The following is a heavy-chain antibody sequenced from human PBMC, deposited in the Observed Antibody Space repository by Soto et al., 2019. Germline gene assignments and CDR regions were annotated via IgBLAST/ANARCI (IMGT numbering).Heavy chain of an antibody. CDR1: GYRFRTYG. CDR3: GRDPGQKGHYYCDL. J-gene: IGHJ5*02. CDR2: IWDDGSRK. V-gene: IGHV3-33*01. Sequence: QGVLVESGGGVVQPGTSLRLSCEASGYRFRTYGMHWVRQAPGKGLEGVAIIWDDGSRKYYADSVRGRYTISRDDSMSRRYLQMNSLRAEGAAVYYGGRDPGQKGHYYCDLWGQGTLVSVSS. D-gene: IGHD2-21*02.